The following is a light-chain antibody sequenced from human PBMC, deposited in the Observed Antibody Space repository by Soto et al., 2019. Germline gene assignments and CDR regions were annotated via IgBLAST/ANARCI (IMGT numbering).Light chain of an antibody. CDR3: SSYTSSSTRVV. CDR1: GSDVGGYNY. J-gene: IGLJ2*01. CDR2: DVS. Sequence: QSALTQPASVSGSPGQSITISCTGTGSDVGGYNYVSWYQQHPGKAPKLMIYDVSNRPSGVSNRFSGSKSGNTASLTISGLQAENEADYYCSSYTSSSTRVVFGGGTKVTVL. V-gene: IGLV2-14*01.